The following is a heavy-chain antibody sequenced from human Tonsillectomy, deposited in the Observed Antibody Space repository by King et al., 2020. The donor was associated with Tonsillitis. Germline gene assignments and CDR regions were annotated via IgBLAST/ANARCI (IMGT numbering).Heavy chain of an antibody. D-gene: IGHD6-19*01. CDR2: SRSKAYGGRA. Sequence: VQLVESGGGLVQPGRSLRLSCTASGFTFGDYVMTWFRQAPGKGLEWVGFSRSKAYGGRAEYAVSVKVRFTISRDDFKSIAYLQINGLDTEDAAVYYGTRVPQWLVRGYDFWGQGTLVTVSS. CDR1: GFTFGDYV. V-gene: IGHV3-49*03. CDR3: TRVPQWLVRGYDF. J-gene: IGHJ4*02.